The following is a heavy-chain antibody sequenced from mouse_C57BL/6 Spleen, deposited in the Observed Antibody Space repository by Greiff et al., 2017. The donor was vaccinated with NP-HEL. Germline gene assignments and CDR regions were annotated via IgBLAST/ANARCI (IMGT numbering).Heavy chain of an antibody. D-gene: IGHD1-1*01. J-gene: IGHJ4*01. V-gene: IGHV1-69*01. CDR2: IDPSDSYT. CDR1: GYTFPSYW. Sequence: QVQLQQPGAELVMPGASVKLSCKASGYTFPSYWMHWVKPRPGHGLAWIGEIDPSDSYTNSNQKFKGQSTLTVDKSSSTTYMQINSLTSEDSAVSYYDRTYYYCSGAMDYWGQGTSVTVSS. CDR3: DRTYYYCSGAMDY.